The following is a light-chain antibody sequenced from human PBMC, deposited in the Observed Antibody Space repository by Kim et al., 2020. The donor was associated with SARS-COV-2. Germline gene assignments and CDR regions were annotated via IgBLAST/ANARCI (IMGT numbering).Light chain of an antibody. Sequence: VAVPPGRIASITCSGDKLGDKYACWYQQKPGQSPVLVIYQDSKRPSGIPERFSGSNSGNTATLTISGTQAMDEADYYCQAWDSSTVVFGGGTQLTV. CDR1: KLGDKY. V-gene: IGLV3-1*01. CDR3: QAWDSSTVV. J-gene: IGLJ2*01. CDR2: QDS.